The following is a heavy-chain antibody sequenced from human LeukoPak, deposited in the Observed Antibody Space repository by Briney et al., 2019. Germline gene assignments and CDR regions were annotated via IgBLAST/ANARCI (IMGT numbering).Heavy chain of an antibody. CDR3: ARELGQQLAMYDY. D-gene: IGHD6-13*01. V-gene: IGHV3-9*01. Sequence: PGGSLRLSCAASGFTFDDYAMHWVRQAPGKGLEWVSGISWNSGSIGYADSVKGRFTISRDNVKNSLYLQMNSLRAEDTALYYCARELGQQLAMYDYWGQGTLVTVSS. CDR1: GFTFDDYA. J-gene: IGHJ4*02. CDR2: ISWNSGSI.